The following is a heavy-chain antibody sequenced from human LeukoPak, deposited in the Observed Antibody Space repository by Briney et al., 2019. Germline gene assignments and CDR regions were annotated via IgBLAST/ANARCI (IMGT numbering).Heavy chain of an antibody. J-gene: IGHJ4*02. CDR2: ISGSGGST. CDR1: GFTFSSYA. V-gene: IGHV3-23*01. D-gene: IGHD3-10*01. CDR3: ARDPGSGSYEDY. Sequence: GGSLRLSCASSGFTFSSYAMSWVRQAPGKGLEWVSAISGSGGSTYYADSVKGRFTISRDNAKNSLYLRMNSLRAEDTAVYYCARDPGSGSYEDYWGQGTLVTVSS.